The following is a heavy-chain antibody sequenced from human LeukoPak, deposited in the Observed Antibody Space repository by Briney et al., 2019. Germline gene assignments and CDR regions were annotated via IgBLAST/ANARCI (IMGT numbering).Heavy chain of an antibody. Sequence: GGSLRLSCAASGFTFSSYSMNWVRQAPGKGLEWVSYISSTSSTIYYADSVKGRFTISRDNAKNSLYLQMNSLRAEDTAVYYCARFSRYGSGSYYRGSDAFDIWGQGTMVTVSS. V-gene: IGHV3-48*01. CDR2: ISSTSSTI. D-gene: IGHD3-10*01. CDR3: ARFSRYGSGSYYRGSDAFDI. CDR1: GFTFSSYS. J-gene: IGHJ3*02.